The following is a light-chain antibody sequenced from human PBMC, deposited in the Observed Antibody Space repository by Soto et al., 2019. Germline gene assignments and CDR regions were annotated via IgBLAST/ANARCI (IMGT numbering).Light chain of an antibody. CDR3: SSYAGNYIYV. V-gene: IGLV2-11*01. J-gene: IGLJ1*01. CDR1: SSYIGPYDH. Sequence: QSVLTQPRSVSGSPGQSVTISCTRTSSYIGPYDHVAWYQQHPGKAPKLIIFAVSKRPSGVPDRFSGSKSGNTASLTISGLQAEDEADYYCSSYAGNYIYVFATGTKLTV. CDR2: AVS.